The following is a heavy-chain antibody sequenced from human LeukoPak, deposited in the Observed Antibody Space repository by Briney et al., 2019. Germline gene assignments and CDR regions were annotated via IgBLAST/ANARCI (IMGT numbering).Heavy chain of an antibody. Sequence: GRSLRLSCAASGFTFSSYAMHWVRQAPGKGLEWVAVISYDGSNKYYADSVKGRFTISRDNSKNTLYLQMNSLRAEDTAVYYCAKDLQYVAAVGADYWGQGTLVTVSS. V-gene: IGHV3-30-3*01. CDR1: GFTFSSYA. D-gene: IGHD6-13*01. CDR3: AKDLQYVAAVGADY. CDR2: ISYDGSNK. J-gene: IGHJ4*02.